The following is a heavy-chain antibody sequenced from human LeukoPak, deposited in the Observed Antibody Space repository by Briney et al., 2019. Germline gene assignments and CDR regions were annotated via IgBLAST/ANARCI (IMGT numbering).Heavy chain of an antibody. D-gene: IGHD3-22*01. CDR3: AKDLDSSGYSPYYFDY. Sequence: GGSLRLSCAASGFTVSSNYMSWVRQAPGKGLEWVSYITRSSTTIYYADSVKGRFTISRDNAKNSLYLQMNSLRAEDTAVYYCAKDLDSSGYSPYYFDYWAREPWSPSPQ. CDR2: ITRSSTTI. CDR1: GFTVSSNY. J-gene: IGHJ4*02. V-gene: IGHV3-48*01.